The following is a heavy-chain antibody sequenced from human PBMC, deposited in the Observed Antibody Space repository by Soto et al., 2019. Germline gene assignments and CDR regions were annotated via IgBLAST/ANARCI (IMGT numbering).Heavy chain of an antibody. J-gene: IGHJ5*02. D-gene: IGHD6-19*01. Sequence: SETLSLTCTVSGGESMNSRNFFWGWIRQPPGKGLEFVGSMYSNRSPHYSPSLKSRVRISLDPSKNQFSLKLDAVTASDTAVYYCARDGAYSSGWYFSSSSDNWFDPWGQGTLVTVSS. CDR3: ARDGAYSSGWYFSSSSDNWFDP. V-gene: IGHV4-39*02. CDR2: MYSNRSP. CDR1: GGESMNSRNFF.